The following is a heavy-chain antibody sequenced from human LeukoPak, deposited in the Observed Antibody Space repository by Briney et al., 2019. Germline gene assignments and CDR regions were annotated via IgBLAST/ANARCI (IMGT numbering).Heavy chain of an antibody. CDR3: ARGQRIVEVGATFGWYFDL. Sequence: GGSLRLSCAASGFTVSYIYMTWVRQAPGKGLECVSGVYGDGSTYYADSVKGRFTISRHNSKNTLYLQMNILRTEDTAVYYCARGQRIVEVGATFGWYFDLWGGGTLVTVSS. CDR1: GFTVSYIY. D-gene: IGHD1-26*01. J-gene: IGHJ2*01. V-gene: IGHV3-53*04. CDR2: VYGDGST.